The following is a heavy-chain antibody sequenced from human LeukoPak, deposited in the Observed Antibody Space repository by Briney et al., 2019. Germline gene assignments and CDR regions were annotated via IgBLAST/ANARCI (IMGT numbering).Heavy chain of an antibody. CDR2: IYSGCST. Sequence: PGGSLRLSGAASGFTVSRNYMSWVRQAPGKGLDGVSVIYSGCSTYYADSVKGRFTISRDDAKNSLYLQMNTLRAENPAVYFCMRDAPGSNTGDYWGQGTLVTVSS. D-gene: IGHD2-8*01. V-gene: IGHV3-53*01. J-gene: IGHJ4*02. CDR3: MRDAPGSNTGDY. CDR1: GFTVSRNY.